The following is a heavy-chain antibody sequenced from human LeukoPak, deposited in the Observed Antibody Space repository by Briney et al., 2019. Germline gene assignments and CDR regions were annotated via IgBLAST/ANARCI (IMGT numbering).Heavy chain of an antibody. J-gene: IGHJ4*02. CDR3: AKDEDWYYFDY. V-gene: IGHV3-23*01. D-gene: IGHD3/OR15-3a*01. Sequence: GGSLRLSCVASGFTFSTYAMNWIRQAPGKGLEWVSAISGSGGSTYYADSVKGRFTISRDTSKNTLYLQMNSLRAEDTAVYYCAKDEDWYYFDYWGQGTLVTVSS. CDR1: GFTFSTYA. CDR2: ISGSGGST.